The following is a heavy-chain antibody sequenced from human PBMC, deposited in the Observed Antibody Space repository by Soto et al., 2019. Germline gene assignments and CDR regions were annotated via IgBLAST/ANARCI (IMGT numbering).Heavy chain of an antibody. CDR2: IIPIFGTA. CDR3: ARVLGYCSSTSCHTNYYYYYGMDV. Sequence: SVKVSCKASGGTFSSYAISWVRQAPGQGLEWMGGIIPIFGTANYAQKFQGRVTITADKSTSTAYMELSSLRSEDTAVYYCARVLGYCSSTSCHTNYYYYYGMDVWGQGTTVTVSS. V-gene: IGHV1-69*06. CDR1: GGTFSSYA. D-gene: IGHD2-2*01. J-gene: IGHJ6*02.